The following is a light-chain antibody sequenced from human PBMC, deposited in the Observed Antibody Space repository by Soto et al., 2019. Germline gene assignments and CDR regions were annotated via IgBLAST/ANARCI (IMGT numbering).Light chain of an antibody. CDR2: VAS. Sequence: EIVLTQSPGTLSLSLGERATLSCRASQSVTSSYLAWYQHKPGQAPRLLIYVASSRATGIPDRFSGSGSGTDFTLTISRLEPEDFAVYYCQQYGSSPQTFGQGTKVEIK. CDR1: QSVTSSY. V-gene: IGKV3-20*01. J-gene: IGKJ1*01. CDR3: QQYGSSPQT.